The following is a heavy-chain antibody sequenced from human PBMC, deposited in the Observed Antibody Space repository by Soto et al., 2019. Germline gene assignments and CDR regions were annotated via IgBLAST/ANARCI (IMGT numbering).Heavy chain of an antibody. J-gene: IGHJ6*03. Sequence: ASVKVSCKASGYTFTSYGISWVRQAPGQGLEWMGWISAYNGNTNYAQKLQGRVTMTTDTSTSTAYMELRSLRSDDTAVYYCARGSTPRHERDTAMVRVGYMDVWGKGTTVTVSS. CDR3: ARGSTPRHERDTAMVRVGYMDV. D-gene: IGHD5-18*01. CDR2: ISAYNGNT. V-gene: IGHV1-18*01. CDR1: GYTFTSYG.